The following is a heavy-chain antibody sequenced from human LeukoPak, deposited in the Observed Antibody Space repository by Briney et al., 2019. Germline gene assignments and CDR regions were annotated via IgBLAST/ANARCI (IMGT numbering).Heavy chain of an antibody. V-gene: IGHV3-11*05. CDR1: GFTLSDYY. CDR2: ISSSSSYT. Sequence: GGSLRLSCAASGFTLSDYYMSWIRQAPGKGVEWVSHISSSSSYTKDGDSVKGRFTISRDNAKNSLYLQMNSLRAEDTAVYYCARVILPAAIDCWGQGTLVIVSS. J-gene: IGHJ4*02. CDR3: ARVILPAAIDC. D-gene: IGHD2-2*01.